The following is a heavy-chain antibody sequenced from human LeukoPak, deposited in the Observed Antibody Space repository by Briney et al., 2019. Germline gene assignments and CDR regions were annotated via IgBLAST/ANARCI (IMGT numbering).Heavy chain of an antibody. Sequence: GGSLRLSCAASGFTFSSYGMSWVRQAPGKGLEWVSAISGSGGSTYYADSVKGRFTISRDNSKNTLYLQMNSLRAEDTAVYYCAKKSQYYDILTGPTNWFDPWGQGTLVTVSS. CDR2: ISGSGGST. CDR3: AKKSQYYDILTGPTNWFDP. D-gene: IGHD3-9*01. J-gene: IGHJ5*02. V-gene: IGHV3-23*01. CDR1: GFTFSSYG.